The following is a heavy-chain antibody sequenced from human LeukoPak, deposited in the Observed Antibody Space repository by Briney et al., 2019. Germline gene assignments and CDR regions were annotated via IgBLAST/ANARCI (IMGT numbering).Heavy chain of an antibody. CDR1: GFTFRSYW. CDR3: ATDPYIEAFDI. V-gene: IGHV3-7*01. D-gene: IGHD1-14*01. CDR2: INPDGSEE. J-gene: IGHJ3*02. Sequence: GGSLRLSCAASGFTFRSYWMTWLRQAPGKELELVAHINPDGSEESYADSVKGRFTISRDNAKNSLHLQMNNLRVEDTAVYYCATDPYIEAFDIWGQGTMVTVSS.